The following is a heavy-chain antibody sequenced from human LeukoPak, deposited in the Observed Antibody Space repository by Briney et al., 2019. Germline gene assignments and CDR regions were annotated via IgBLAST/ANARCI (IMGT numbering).Heavy chain of an antibody. V-gene: IGHV3-48*04. J-gene: IGHJ4*02. CDR1: GFTFRRHW. Sequence: PGGSLRLSCAASGFTFRRHWMNWVRQAPGKGLDWVSYISSSSRTRYYADSVKGRFTISRDNAKDSLYLQMNSLRAEDTAVYYCVRESIGFDYWGQGTLVTVSS. D-gene: IGHD2-15*01. CDR2: ISSSSRTR. CDR3: VRESIGFDY.